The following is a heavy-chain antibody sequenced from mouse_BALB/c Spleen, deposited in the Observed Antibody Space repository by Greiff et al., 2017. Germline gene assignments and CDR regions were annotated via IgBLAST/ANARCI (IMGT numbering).Heavy chain of an antibody. D-gene: IGHD2-14*01. CDR3: TRGGSEWYDGVYYAIDY. Sequence: EVQLQQSGTVLARPGASVKMSCKASGYTFTSYWMHWVKQRPGQGLEWIGAIYPGNSDTSYNQKFKGKAKLTAVTSASTAYMELSSLTTEDSAVYYCTRGGSEWYDGVYYAIDYWGQGTSVTVSA. CDR1: GYTFTSYW. CDR2: IYPGNSDT. V-gene: IGHV1-5*01. J-gene: IGHJ4*01.